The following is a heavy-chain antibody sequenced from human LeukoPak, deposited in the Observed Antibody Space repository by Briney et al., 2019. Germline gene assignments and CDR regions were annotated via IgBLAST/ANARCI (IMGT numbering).Heavy chain of an antibody. CDR1: GGSVSSGTYY. CDR2: ISYTGNT. J-gene: IGHJ6*02. Sequence: SETLSLTCTVSGGSVSSGTYYWSWIRQPPGKGLEWIGYISYTGNTNYNPSLKSRVTTSVDTSKNQFSLKLSSVTAADTAVYYCARDYCSSTTCYDSYYYGMDVWGQGTTVTVSS. D-gene: IGHD2-2*01. CDR3: ARDYCSSTTCYDSYYYGMDV. V-gene: IGHV4-61*01.